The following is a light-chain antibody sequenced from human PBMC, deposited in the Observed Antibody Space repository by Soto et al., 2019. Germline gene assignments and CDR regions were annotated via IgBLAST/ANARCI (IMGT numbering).Light chain of an antibody. CDR2: KAS. V-gene: IGKV1-5*03. CDR1: QTISTW. CDR3: QQYSTFPLT. Sequence: DIAMTQSPSTLSASIGDRLTITCRASQTISTWLAWYQQKPGKAPNLLIYKASTLQSGVPSRFSGSGSGTEVTLTITNLQPEDFAIFYCQQYSTFPLTFGQGTQVEIK. J-gene: IGKJ2*01.